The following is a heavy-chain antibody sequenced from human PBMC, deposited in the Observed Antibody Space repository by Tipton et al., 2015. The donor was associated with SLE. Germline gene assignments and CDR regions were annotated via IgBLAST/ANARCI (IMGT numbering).Heavy chain of an antibody. CDR1: IDSLRTYY. CDR3: GATTYSDGDH. J-gene: IGHJ4*02. V-gene: IGHV4-59*03. D-gene: IGHD4-11*01. Sequence: TLSLTCSVSIDSLRTYYWSWVRQPPGEGLEWIGNIYYHARTNYNPSLESRVTISVDMSKNELSPKVTSVTTADTAVYHCGATTYSDGDHWGQGVLVTVSS. CDR2: IYYHART.